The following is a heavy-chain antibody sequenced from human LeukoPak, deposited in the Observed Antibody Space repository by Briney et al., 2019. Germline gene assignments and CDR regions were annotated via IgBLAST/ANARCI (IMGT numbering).Heavy chain of an antibody. CDR2: LNYTGNA. J-gene: IGHJ3*01. Sequence: SETLSLTCTVSGGSIRTSHWTWIRQPPGKGLECIGYLNYTGNANYNPSLKSRVTISLNTSNKKFSLKLRSVTAADTPVYYCARLNHYDRSCYFSPNGFDVWGQGTMVTVSS. V-gene: IGHV4-59*08. CDR1: GGSIRTSH. CDR3: ARLNHYDRSCYFSPNGFDV. D-gene: IGHD3-22*01.